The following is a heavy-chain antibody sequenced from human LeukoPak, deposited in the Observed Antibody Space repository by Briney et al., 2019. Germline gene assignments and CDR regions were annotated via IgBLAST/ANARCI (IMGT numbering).Heavy chain of an antibody. CDR3: ARGLITGTTYYYYGMDV. Sequence: SETLSLTCTVSGGSISSYYWSWIRQPPGKGLEWIGYIYYSGSTNYNPSLKSRVTISVDTSKNQFSLKLSSVTAADTAVYYCARGLITGTTYYYYGMDVWGQGTTVTVSS. V-gene: IGHV4-59*08. J-gene: IGHJ6*02. D-gene: IGHD1-7*01. CDR1: GGSISSYY. CDR2: IYYSGST.